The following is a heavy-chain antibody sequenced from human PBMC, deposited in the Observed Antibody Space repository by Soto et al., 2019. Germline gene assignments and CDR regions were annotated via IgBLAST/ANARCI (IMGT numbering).Heavy chain of an antibody. CDR3: ARGPRHANSYYYGSGRKFDP. J-gene: IGHJ5*02. Sequence: SETLSLTCAVYGGSFSGYYWSWIRQPPGKGLEWIGEINHSGSTNYNPSLKSRVTISVATSKNQFSLKLSTVTAAETAVYYCARGPRHANSYYYGSGRKFDPWGQGTLVTVSS. V-gene: IGHV4-34*01. D-gene: IGHD3-10*01. CDR2: INHSGST. CDR1: GGSFSGYY.